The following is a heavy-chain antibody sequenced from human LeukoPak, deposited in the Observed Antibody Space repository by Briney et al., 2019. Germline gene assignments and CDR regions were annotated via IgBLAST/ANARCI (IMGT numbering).Heavy chain of an antibody. CDR2: ISSTSSAI. CDR3: ARVIGSYGDSAY. D-gene: IGHD3-16*01. V-gene: IGHV3-48*02. J-gene: IGHJ4*02. CDR1: GFTFRSYS. Sequence: GGSLRLSCTASGFTFRSYSMNWVRQAPGKGLEWPSYISSTSSAIYYADSLKGRFTISRDNAKNSLYLQMDSLRDEDTAVYYCARVIGSYGDSAYWGQGTLVTVSS.